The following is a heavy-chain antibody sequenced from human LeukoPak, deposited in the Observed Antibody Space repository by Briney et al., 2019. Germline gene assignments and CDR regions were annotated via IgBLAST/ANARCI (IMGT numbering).Heavy chain of an antibody. CDR2: ISGSGGST. V-gene: IGHV3-23*01. CDR3: AKGTIDILTGQSYGMDV. CDR1: GFTFSSYA. J-gene: IGHJ6*02. Sequence: PGGSLRLSCAASGFTFSSYAMSWVRQAPGKGLEWVSAISGSGGSTYYADSVKGRFTISRDNSKNTLYLQMNSLRAEGTAVYYCAKGTIDILTGQSYGMDVWGQGTTVTVSS. D-gene: IGHD3-9*01.